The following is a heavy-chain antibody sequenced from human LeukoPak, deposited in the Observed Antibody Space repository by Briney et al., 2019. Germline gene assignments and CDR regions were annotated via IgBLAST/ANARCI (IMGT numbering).Heavy chain of an antibody. D-gene: IGHD6-13*01. V-gene: IGHV3-23*01. CDR1: GFTFSDYY. CDR3: AKAPAAAGVFDY. CDR2: ISGSGGST. J-gene: IGHJ4*02. Sequence: GGSLRLSCAASGFTFSDYYMSWIRQAPGKGLEWVSAISGSGGSTYYADSVKGRFTISRDNSKNTLYLQMNSLRAEDTAVYYCAKAPAAAGVFDYWGQGTLVTVSS.